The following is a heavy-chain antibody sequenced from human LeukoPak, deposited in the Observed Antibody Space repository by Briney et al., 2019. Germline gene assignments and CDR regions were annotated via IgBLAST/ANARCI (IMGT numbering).Heavy chain of an antibody. Sequence: GGSLRLSCVASGFTVSAHYMSWVRQAPGKGLEWVSAIYTDGSAYYAGSVKGRFTISRDNAKNTLYLQMNSLRAEDTAVYYCARGRAGNYYNHNDYWGQGTLVTVSS. CDR3: ARGRAGNYYNHNDY. V-gene: IGHV3-53*01. CDR1: GFTVSAHY. D-gene: IGHD3-10*01. CDR2: IYTDGSA. J-gene: IGHJ4*01.